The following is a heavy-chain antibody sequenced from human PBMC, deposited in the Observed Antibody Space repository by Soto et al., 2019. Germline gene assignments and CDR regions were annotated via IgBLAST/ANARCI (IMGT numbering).Heavy chain of an antibody. CDR1: GYTFTIYG. CDR3: ARGGEGYNY. Sequence: QVQLVQSGAEVKKPGASVRVSCKAFGYTFTIYGMHWVRQAPGQRLEWMGWINAGNGNTKYSQKFQGRVTITRDTSASTAYMDLSSLRSEDAAVYYCARGGEGYNYWGQGTQVTVSS. J-gene: IGHJ4*02. V-gene: IGHV1-3*01. CDR2: INAGNGNT. D-gene: IGHD5-12*01.